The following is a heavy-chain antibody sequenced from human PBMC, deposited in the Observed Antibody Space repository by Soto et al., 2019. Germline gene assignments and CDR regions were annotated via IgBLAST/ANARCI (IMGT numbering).Heavy chain of an antibody. CDR3: ARGGYCSSTSCHESQDV. Sequence: QVQLVQSGAEVKKPGSSVKVSCKASGGTFSSYAISWVRQAPGQGLEWMGGIIPIFGTANYAQKFQGRVTITADESTSTAYRELSSLRSEDTAVYYCARGGYCSSTSCHESQDVWGQGTTVTVSS. D-gene: IGHD2-2*01. CDR1: GGTFSSYA. V-gene: IGHV1-69*01. J-gene: IGHJ6*02. CDR2: IIPIFGTA.